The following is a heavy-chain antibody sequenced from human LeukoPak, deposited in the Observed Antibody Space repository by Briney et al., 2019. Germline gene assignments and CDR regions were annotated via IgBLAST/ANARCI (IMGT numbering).Heavy chain of an antibody. CDR1: GYSFTSYW. J-gene: IGHJ4*02. CDR3: ASLSPYRDSSGYYYWGFNY. CDR2: IDPSDSYT. Sequence: KPGESLKISCKGSGYSFTSYWISWVRQMPGKGLEWMGRIDPSDSYTNYSPSFQGHVTISADKSISTAYLQWSSLKASDTAMYYCASLSPYRDSSGYYYWGFNYWGQGTLVTVSS. D-gene: IGHD3-22*01. V-gene: IGHV5-10-1*01.